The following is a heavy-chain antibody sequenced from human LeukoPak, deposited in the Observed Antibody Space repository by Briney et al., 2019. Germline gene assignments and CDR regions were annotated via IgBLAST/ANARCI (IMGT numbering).Heavy chain of an antibody. Sequence: GGSLRLSCAASGFTFSSYGMHWVRQAPGKGLDWVAFIRYDGRNKYYADSVKGRFTISRDNSKNTLYLQMNSQRAEDTAVYYCAKDILEYCSGGSCYGVDYWGQGTLVTVSS. V-gene: IGHV3-30*02. CDR3: AKDILEYCSGGSCYGVDY. CDR1: GFTFSSYG. D-gene: IGHD2-15*01. J-gene: IGHJ4*02. CDR2: IRYDGRNK.